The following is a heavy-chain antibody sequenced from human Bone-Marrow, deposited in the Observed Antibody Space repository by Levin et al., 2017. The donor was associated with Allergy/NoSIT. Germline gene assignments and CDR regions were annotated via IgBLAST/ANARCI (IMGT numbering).Heavy chain of an antibody. CDR3: GKGLRPYYFKFGMDV. CDR1: GFSFIGYN. V-gene: IGHV3-48*01. D-gene: IGHD3-10*01. CDR2: ISNLGGMT. Sequence: PGGSLRLSCEASGFSFIGYNMNWVRQAPGKGLEWVSYISNLGGMTYYADSVRGRFTISRDNSENRLYLQMNSLRAEDTAVYYCGKGLRPYYFKFGMDVWGQGTTVTVSS. J-gene: IGHJ6*02.